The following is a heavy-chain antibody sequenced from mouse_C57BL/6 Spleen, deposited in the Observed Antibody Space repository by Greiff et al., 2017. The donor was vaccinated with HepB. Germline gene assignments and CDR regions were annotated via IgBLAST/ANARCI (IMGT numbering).Heavy chain of an antibody. J-gene: IGHJ1*03. CDR2: ISSGGDYI. V-gene: IGHV5-9-1*02. D-gene: IGHD1-1*01. CDR3: TRDPYYGSSYWHFDV. CDR1: GFTFSSYA. Sequence: EVKLMESGEGLVKPGGSLKLSCAASGFTFSSYAMSWVRQTPEKRLEWVAYISSGGDYIYYADTVKGRFTISRDNARNTLYLQMSSLKSEDTAMYYCTRDPYYGSSYWHFDVWGTGTTVTVSS.